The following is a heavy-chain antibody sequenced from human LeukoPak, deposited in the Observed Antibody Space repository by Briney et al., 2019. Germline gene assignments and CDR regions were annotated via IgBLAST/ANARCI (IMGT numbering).Heavy chain of an antibody. CDR1: GFTFSSYE. V-gene: IGHV3-48*03. D-gene: IGHD5-18*01. CDR2: ISSSGSTI. CDR3: ARGLRGYSYGSDY. J-gene: IGHJ4*02. Sequence: PGGSLRLSCAASGFTFSSYEMNWVRQAPGKGLEWVSYISSSGSTIYYADSVKGRFTISRDNAKNSLYLQMNSLRAEDTAAYYCARGLRGYSYGSDYWGQGTLVTVSS.